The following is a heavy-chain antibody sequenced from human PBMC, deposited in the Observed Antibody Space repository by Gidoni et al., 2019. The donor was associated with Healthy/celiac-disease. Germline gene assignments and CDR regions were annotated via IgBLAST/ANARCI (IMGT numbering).Heavy chain of an antibody. D-gene: IGHD6-13*01. CDR2: ISGSGGST. CDR1: GFTFSSYA. CDR3: AVGKGSSSWSDPYFDY. Sequence: EVQLLESVGGLVQPGGSLRLSCAASGFTFSSYAMSWVRQAPGKGLEWVSAISGSGGSTYYADSVKGRFTISRDNSKNTLYLQMNSLRAEDTTVYYCAVGKGSSSWSDPYFDYWGQGTLVTVSS. J-gene: IGHJ4*02. V-gene: IGHV3-23*01.